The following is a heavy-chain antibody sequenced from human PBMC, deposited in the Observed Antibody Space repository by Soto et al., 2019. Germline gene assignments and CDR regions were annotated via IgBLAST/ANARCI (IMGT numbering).Heavy chain of an antibody. V-gene: IGHV3-23*01. CDR3: ARDARRSNPPYYFDS. D-gene: IGHD4-4*01. CDR1: GFTFTSYA. CDR2: ISGGGGNT. Sequence: EVQLLESGGGLVQPGGSLRLSCAASGFTFTSYAMNWVRQAPGKGLEWVSTISGGGGNTYYSDSVKARFTISRDNSKSTLYLQMNSLRAEDSAVYYCARDARRSNPPYYFDSWGQGTLVTVSS. J-gene: IGHJ4*02.